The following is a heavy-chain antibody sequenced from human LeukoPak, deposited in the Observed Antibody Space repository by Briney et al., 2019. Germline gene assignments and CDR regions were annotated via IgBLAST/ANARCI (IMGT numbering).Heavy chain of an antibody. J-gene: IGHJ6*02. CDR2: ISGSGGST. V-gene: IGHV3-23*01. CDR1: GFTFSSYA. Sequence: GGSLRLSCAASGFTFSSYAMSWVRQAPGKGLEWVSAISGSGGSTYYADSVKGRFTISRDNSKNTLYLQMNSLRAEDTAVYYCAKMSGWYVTRSYYYGMDVWGQGTTVTVSS. CDR3: AKMSGWYVTRSYYYGMDV. D-gene: IGHD6-19*01.